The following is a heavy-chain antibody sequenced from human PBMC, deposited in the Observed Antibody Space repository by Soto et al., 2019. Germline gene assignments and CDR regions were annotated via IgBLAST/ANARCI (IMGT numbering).Heavy chain of an antibody. Sequence: SVKVSCKASGFTFTSSAVQWVRQARGQRLEWIGWIVVGSGNTNYAQKFQERVTITRDMSTSTAYMELSSLRSEDTAVYYCAAGDFWSGYSFDYWGQGTLVTVSS. CDR3: AAGDFWSGYSFDY. CDR1: GFTFTSSA. D-gene: IGHD3-3*01. CDR2: IVVGSGNT. V-gene: IGHV1-58*01. J-gene: IGHJ4*02.